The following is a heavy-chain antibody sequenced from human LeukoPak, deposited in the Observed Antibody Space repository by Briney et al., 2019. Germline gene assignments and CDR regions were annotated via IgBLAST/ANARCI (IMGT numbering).Heavy chain of an antibody. Sequence: GGSLRLSCAASGFTVSSNYMSWVRQAPGKWLEWVSVIYSGGSTYYADSVKGRFTISRDNSKNTLYLQMNSLRAEDTAVYYCARDRYRGIVATIPLVPFDYWGQGTLVTVSS. CDR2: IYSGGST. CDR3: ARDRYRGIVATIPLVPFDY. J-gene: IGHJ4*02. D-gene: IGHD5-12*01. CDR1: GFTVSSNY. V-gene: IGHV3-66*01.